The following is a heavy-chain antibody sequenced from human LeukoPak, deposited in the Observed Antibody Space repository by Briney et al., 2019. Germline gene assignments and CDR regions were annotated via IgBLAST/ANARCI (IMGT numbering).Heavy chain of an antibody. V-gene: IGHV3-48*01. D-gene: IGHD3-10*01. CDR2: ISGTSHTI. CDR3: ARYSRSYYMGDY. J-gene: IGHJ4*02. CDR1: GFTFSSYS. Sequence: GGSLRLSCAASGFTFSSYSMNWVRQAPGKGLEWVSYISGTSHTIYYADSVEGRFTISRDNAKNSLYLQMNSLRAEDTAVYYCARYSRSYYMGDYWGQGTLVTVSS.